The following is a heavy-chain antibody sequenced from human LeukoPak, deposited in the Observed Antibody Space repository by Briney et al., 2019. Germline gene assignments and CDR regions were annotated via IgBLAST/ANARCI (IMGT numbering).Heavy chain of an antibody. CDR2: ISGSGGST. D-gene: IGHD3-22*01. V-gene: IGHV3-23*01. Sequence: GGSLRLSCAASGFTFSSYAMSWVRQAPGKGLEWVSAISGSGGSTYYADSVKGRFTISRDNSKNTLYLQMNSLRVEDTAVYYCAKSGAAPGRITMIVGKFDPWGQGTLVTVSS. CDR3: AKSGAAPGRITMIVGKFDP. CDR1: GFTFSSYA. J-gene: IGHJ5*02.